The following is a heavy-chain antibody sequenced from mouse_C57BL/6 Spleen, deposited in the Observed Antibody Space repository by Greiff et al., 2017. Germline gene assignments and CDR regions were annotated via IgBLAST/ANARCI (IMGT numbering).Heavy chain of an antibody. D-gene: IGHD2-5*01. CDR2: INPSNGGT. CDR3: ARAAYYSNWDYAMDD. Sequence: QVQLQQPGTELVKPGASVKLSCKASGYTFTSYWMHWVKQRPGQGLEWIGNINPSNGGTNYNEKFKSKATLTVDKSSSTAYMQLSSLTSEDAAVYYCARAAYYSNWDYAMDDWGQGTSVTVSS. V-gene: IGHV1-53*01. J-gene: IGHJ4*01. CDR1: GYTFTSYW.